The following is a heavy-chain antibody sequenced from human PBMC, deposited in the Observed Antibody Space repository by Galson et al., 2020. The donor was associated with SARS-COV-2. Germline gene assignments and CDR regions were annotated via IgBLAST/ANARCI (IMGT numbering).Heavy chain of an antibody. D-gene: IGHD3-10*01. CDR1: GYSFTSYW. V-gene: IGHV5-51*01. J-gene: IGHJ5*02. Sequence: GESLKISCKGSGYSFTSYWIGWVRQMPGKGLEWMGIIYPGDSDTRYSPSFQGQVTISADKSISTAYLQWSSLKASDTAMYYCARQPFMVRGVIDGGWFDPWGQGTLVTVSS. CDR3: ARQPFMVRGVIDGGWFDP. CDR2: IYPGDSDT.